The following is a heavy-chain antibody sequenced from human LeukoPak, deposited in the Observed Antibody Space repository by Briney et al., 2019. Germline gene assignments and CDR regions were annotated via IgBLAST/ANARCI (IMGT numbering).Heavy chain of an antibody. CDR3: ARGYCSGGSCYNWGAFDI. CDR1: GFSFSTYG. CDR2: ISYDGSII. J-gene: IGHJ3*02. V-gene: IGHV3-30*03. Sequence: GRSLRLSCVGSGFSFSTYGMHWVRRAPGKGLEWVAVISYDGSIIYCADSVKGRFTISRDNSKSTLQMNSLRTEDTAVYYCARGYCSGGSCYNWGAFDIWGQGTMVTVSS. D-gene: IGHD2-15*01.